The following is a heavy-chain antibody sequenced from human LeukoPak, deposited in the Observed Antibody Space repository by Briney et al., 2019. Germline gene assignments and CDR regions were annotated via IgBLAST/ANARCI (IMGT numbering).Heavy chain of an antibody. Sequence: GGSLRLSCAASGFTVSSNYMSWVRQAPGKGLEWVSVIYSGGSTYYADSVKGRFTISRDNSKNTLYLQINSLRAEDTAVYYCARAAAGISFDYWGQGTLVTVSS. CDR3: ARAAAGISFDY. CDR2: IYSGGST. V-gene: IGHV3-53*01. J-gene: IGHJ4*02. CDR1: GFTVSSNY. D-gene: IGHD6-13*01.